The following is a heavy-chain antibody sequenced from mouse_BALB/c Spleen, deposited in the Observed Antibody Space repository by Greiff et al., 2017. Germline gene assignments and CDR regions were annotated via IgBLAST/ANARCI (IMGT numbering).Heavy chain of an antibody. Sequence: EVQGVESGGGLVQPGGSRKLSCAASGFTFSSFGMHWVRQAPEKGLEWVAYISSGSSTIYYADTVKGRFTISRDNPKNTLFLQMTSLRSEDTAMYYCARTGYYGNYGAMDYWGQGTSVTVSS. CDR3: ARTGYYGNYGAMDY. V-gene: IGHV5-17*02. D-gene: IGHD2-1*01. CDR1: GFTFSSFG. J-gene: IGHJ4*01. CDR2: ISSGSSTI.